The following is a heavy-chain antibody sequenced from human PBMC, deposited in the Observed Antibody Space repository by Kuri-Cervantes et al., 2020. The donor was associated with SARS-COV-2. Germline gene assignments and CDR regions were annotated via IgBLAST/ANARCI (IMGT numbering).Heavy chain of an antibody. V-gene: IGHV3-23*01. CDR1: GLTLSTYA. CDR3: ARDGYNFIPFDY. D-gene: IGHD5-24*01. J-gene: IGHJ4*02. Sequence: GGSLRLSCTASGLTLSTYAFSWVRQAPGKGLEWVSFISGTGFNTDYAASVKGRFTVSRDNSKNTLYLQMNSLRSEDTARYYCARDGYNFIPFDYWGQGILVTVSS. CDR2: ISGTGFNT.